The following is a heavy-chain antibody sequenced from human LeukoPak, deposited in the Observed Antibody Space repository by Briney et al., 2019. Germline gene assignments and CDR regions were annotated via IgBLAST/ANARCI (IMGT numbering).Heavy chain of an antibody. Sequence: SETLSLTCPVSGGSISSYYWSWIRQPAGKGLEWIGCMYTSGSNNYNASLKSRVSMSVDTSKNQFSLKLSSVTAADTAVFYCARENSGSYREFDYWGQGTLVTVSS. J-gene: IGHJ4*02. D-gene: IGHD1-26*01. CDR1: GGSISSYY. CDR2: MYTSGSN. CDR3: ARENSGSYREFDY. V-gene: IGHV4-4*07.